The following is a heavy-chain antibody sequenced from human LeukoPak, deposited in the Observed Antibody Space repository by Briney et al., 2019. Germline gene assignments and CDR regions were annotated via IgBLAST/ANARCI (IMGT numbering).Heavy chain of an antibody. D-gene: IGHD2-2*01. Sequence: GASVKVSCKASGYTFTSYGISWVRQAPGQGVEWMGWISAYNGNTNYAQKLQGRVTMTTDTSTSTAYMELRSLRSDDTAVYYCARDRYCSSTSCPPGSSFDPWGQGTLVTVSS. CDR2: ISAYNGNT. J-gene: IGHJ5*02. V-gene: IGHV1-18*04. CDR3: ARDRYCSSTSCPPGSSFDP. CDR1: GYTFTSYG.